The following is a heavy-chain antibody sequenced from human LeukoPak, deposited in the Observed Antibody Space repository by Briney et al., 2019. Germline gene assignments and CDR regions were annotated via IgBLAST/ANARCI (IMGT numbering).Heavy chain of an antibody. V-gene: IGHV3-9*01. J-gene: IGHJ3*02. CDR3: ARATWIQLWERGAFDI. Sequence: PGGSLRLSCAVSGFTFDDYAMHWVRQVPGKGLEWVSGINWNSDSIGYEDSVKGRFTTSRDNAKNSLYLQMNSLRAEDTAVYYCARATWIQLWERGAFDIWGQGTMVTVSS. CDR1: GFTFDDYA. CDR2: INWNSDSI. D-gene: IGHD5-18*01.